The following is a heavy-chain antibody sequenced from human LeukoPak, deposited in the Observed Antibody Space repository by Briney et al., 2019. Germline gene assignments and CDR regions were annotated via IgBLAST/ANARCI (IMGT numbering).Heavy chain of an antibody. Sequence: ASVKVSCKASGYTFIIYGISLVRQAPGQGLEWMGWINPNSGGTNYAQKFQGRVTMTRDTSISTAYMELSRLRSDDTAVYYCARVHRWLQLNRAIQYYFDYWGQGTLVTVSS. V-gene: IGHV1-2*02. J-gene: IGHJ4*02. CDR2: INPNSGGT. CDR3: ARVHRWLQLNRAIQYYFDY. CDR1: GYTFIIYG. D-gene: IGHD5-24*01.